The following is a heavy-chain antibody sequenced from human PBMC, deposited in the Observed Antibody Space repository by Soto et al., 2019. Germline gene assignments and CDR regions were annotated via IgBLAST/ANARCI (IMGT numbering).Heavy chain of an antibody. V-gene: IGHV3-11*01. Sequence: QVQLVEPGGGLVKPGGSLRLSCAASGFTFTDYYMSWIRQAPGRGLEWLSYISSSGTTIYYADSVKGRFTISRDNAKNSLYLQMNSLRAEDTAVYYCARDMVATPNWFDPWGQGTLVTVSS. J-gene: IGHJ5*02. D-gene: IGHD5-12*01. CDR2: ISSSGTTI. CDR3: ARDMVATPNWFDP. CDR1: GFTFTDYY.